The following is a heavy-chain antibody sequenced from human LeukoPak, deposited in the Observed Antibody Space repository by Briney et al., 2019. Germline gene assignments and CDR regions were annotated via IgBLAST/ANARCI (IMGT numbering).Heavy chain of an antibody. D-gene: IGHD3-9*01. Sequence: GESLKISYKGSGYSFSNYWIGWVRQMPGKGLEWMGIILPGNSDTRYSPSFQGQVTMSADKSISAAYLQWSSLKAADTAMYYCARQYYDILTDPNYFDSWGQGTLVTVSS. CDR1: GYSFSNYW. J-gene: IGHJ4*02. V-gene: IGHV5-51*01. CDR2: ILPGNSDT. CDR3: ARQYYDILTDPNYFDS.